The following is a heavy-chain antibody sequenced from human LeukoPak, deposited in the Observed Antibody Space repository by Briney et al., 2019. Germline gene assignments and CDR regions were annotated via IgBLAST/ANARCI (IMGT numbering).Heavy chain of an antibody. V-gene: IGHV3-23*01. D-gene: IGHD3-22*01. J-gene: IGHJ4*02. CDR3: ALRNYYDSSGYSSVLGY. CDR2: ISGSGGST. Sequence: PGGPLRLSCAASGFTFSSYAMSWVRQPPGKGLEWVSAISGSGGSTYYADSVKGRFTISRDNSKNTLYLQMNSLRAEDTAVYYCALRNYYDSSGYSSVLGYWGQGTLVTVSS. CDR1: GFTFSSYA.